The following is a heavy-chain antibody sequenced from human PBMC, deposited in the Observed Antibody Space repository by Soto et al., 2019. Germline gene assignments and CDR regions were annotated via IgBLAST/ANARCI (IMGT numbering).Heavy chain of an antibody. D-gene: IGHD6-19*01. Sequence: QVQLVESGGGVVQPGASLRLSCTASGFMFSAYAMLWVRQAAGKGLEWVAAMSYDGTNTYYADSVKGRFTISRDNSKNTLFLQMSSLTADDSAVYYCARDPSPYTSGWYGIDFWGLGTLVTVSS. CDR1: GFMFSAYA. CDR2: MSYDGTNT. J-gene: IGHJ4*01. V-gene: IGHV3-30-3*01. CDR3: ARDPSPYTSGWYGIDF.